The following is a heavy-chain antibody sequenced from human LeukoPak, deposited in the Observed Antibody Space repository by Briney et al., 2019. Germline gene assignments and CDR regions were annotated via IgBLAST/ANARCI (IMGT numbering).Heavy chain of an antibody. D-gene: IGHD3-22*01. V-gene: IGHV1-18*01. J-gene: IGHJ4*02. CDR3: ARDAGGYYYDSSGYYLLD. CDR1: GYNFATFG. CDR2: INPYNDNT. Sequence: AAVKVSCKASGYNFATFGISWVRQAPGQGLQWMGWINPYNDNTTYAERFQGRVTMTTDKFTSTAYMELRSLRSDETAVYYCARDAGGYYYDSSGYYLLDRGQGTLVTVSS.